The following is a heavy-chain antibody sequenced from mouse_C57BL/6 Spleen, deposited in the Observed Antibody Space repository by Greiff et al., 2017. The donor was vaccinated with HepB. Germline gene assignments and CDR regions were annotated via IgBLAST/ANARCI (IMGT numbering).Heavy chain of an antibody. CDR3: TVWLRRGGFDY. V-gene: IGHV14-4*01. CDR2: IDPENGDT. D-gene: IGHD2-2*01. J-gene: IGHJ2*01. CDR1: GFNIKDDY. Sequence: VQLKESGAELVRPGASVKLSCTASGFNIKDDYMHWVKQRPEQGLEWIGWIDPENGDTEYASKFQGKATITADTSSNTAYLQLSSLTSEDTAVYYCTVWLRRGGFDYWGQGTTLTVSS.